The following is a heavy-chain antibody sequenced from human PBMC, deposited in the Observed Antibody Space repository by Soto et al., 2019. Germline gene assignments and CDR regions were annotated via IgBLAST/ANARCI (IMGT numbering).Heavy chain of an antibody. Sequence: GGSLRLSCAASGFTFSSYGMHWVRQAPGKGLEWVAVISYDGSNKYYADSVKGRFTISRDNSKNTLYLQMNSLRAEDTAVYYCAKIASDYDFWSGYYRRDFDYWGQGTLVTVSS. CDR3: AKIASDYDFWSGYYRRDFDY. D-gene: IGHD3-3*01. CDR1: GFTFSSYG. V-gene: IGHV3-30*18. CDR2: ISYDGSNK. J-gene: IGHJ4*02.